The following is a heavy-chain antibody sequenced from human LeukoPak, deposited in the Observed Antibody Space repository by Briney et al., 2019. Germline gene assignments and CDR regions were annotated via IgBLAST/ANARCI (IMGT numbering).Heavy chain of an antibody. CDR3: ASATVAEPYYDSSGYYYHPGYFDY. V-gene: IGHV4-4*07. J-gene: IGHJ4*02. CDR1: GGSISSYY. Sequence: SSETLSLTCTVSGGSISSYYWSWIRQPAGKGLEWIGRIYPSGSTNYNPSLKSRVTMSVDTSKNQFSLKLSSVTAADTAVYYCASATVAEPYYDSSGYYYHPGYFDYWGQGTLVTVSS. D-gene: IGHD3-22*01. CDR2: IYPSGST.